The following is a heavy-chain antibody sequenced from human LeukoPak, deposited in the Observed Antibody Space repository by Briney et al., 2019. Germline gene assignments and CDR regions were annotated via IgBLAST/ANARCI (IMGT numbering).Heavy chain of an antibody. CDR2: IYYSGST. J-gene: IGHJ4*02. D-gene: IGHD2/OR15-2a*01. CDR1: GDSVSSGSYY. Sequence: SETLSLTCTVSGDSVSSGSYYWSWIRQPPGKGLEWIGYIYYSGSTNYNPSLKSRVTISVDTSKNQFSLKLSSVTAADTAVYYCARFSTEQSFDYWGQGTLVTVSS. V-gene: IGHV4-61*01. CDR3: ARFSTEQSFDY.